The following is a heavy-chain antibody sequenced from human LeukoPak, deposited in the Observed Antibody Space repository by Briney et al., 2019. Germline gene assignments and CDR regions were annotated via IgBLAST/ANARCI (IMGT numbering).Heavy chain of an antibody. V-gene: IGHV3-23*01. CDR1: GFTVSSNY. J-gene: IGHJ5*02. D-gene: IGHD6-19*01. CDR3: AKETGYSSGWYGH. CDR2: ISGSGGST. Sequence: GSLRLSCAASGFTVSSNYMSWVRQAPGKGLEWVSAISGSGGSTYYADSVKGRFTISRDNSKNTLYLQMNSLRAEDTAVYYCAKETGYSSGWYGHWGQGTLVTVSS.